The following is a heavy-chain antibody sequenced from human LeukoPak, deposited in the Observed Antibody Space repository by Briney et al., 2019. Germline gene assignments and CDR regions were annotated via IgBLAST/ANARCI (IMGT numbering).Heavy chain of an antibody. V-gene: IGHV1-18*01. Sequence: ASVKVSCKASGYTFTSYVISWVRQAPGQGLEWMGWISAYNGNTNYTQKLQGRVTMTTDTSTNTAYMEPRSLRSDDTAVYYCAREDYGSFDYWGQGTLVTVSS. CDR2: ISAYNGNT. CDR3: AREDYGSFDY. J-gene: IGHJ4*02. CDR1: GYTFTSYV. D-gene: IGHD4/OR15-4a*01.